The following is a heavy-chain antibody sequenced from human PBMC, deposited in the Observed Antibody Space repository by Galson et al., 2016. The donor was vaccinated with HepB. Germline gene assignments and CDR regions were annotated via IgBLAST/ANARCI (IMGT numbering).Heavy chain of an antibody. CDR3: VRVRADYGGNMPDAFDI. V-gene: IGHV3-23*01. J-gene: IGHJ3*02. D-gene: IGHD4-23*01. CDR1: GFTFSSYA. Sequence: SLRLSCAASGFTFSSYAMTWVRQAPGKGLEWVSGISGSGDSAYYGDSVKGRFSISRDNSKNTLYLQMNSLRAEDTAVYYCVRVRADYGGNMPDAFDIWGQGTMVTVSS. CDR2: ISGSGDSA.